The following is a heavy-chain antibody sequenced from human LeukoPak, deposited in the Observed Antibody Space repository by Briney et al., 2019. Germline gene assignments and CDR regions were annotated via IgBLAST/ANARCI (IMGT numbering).Heavy chain of an antibody. CDR1: GGSINSGSFY. Sequence: TLSLTCTVSGGSINSGSFYWSWIRQPAGEGLEWIGRISTSGSTDYNPSLKSRVTISLDTSKNRFSLRLNSVTAADTAVCYCARNSYGTTYFYWGQGTLVTVSS. CDR3: ARNSYGTTYFY. CDR2: ISTSGST. D-gene: IGHD1-1*01. J-gene: IGHJ4*02. V-gene: IGHV4-61*02.